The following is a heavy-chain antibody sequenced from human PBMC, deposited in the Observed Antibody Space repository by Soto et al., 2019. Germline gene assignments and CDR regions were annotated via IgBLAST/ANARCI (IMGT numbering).Heavy chain of an antibody. D-gene: IGHD3-22*01. J-gene: IGHJ3*02. CDR1: GFTFSSYW. Sequence: GGSLRLSCAASGFTFSSYWMSWVRQAPGKGLEWVANIKQDGSEKYYVDSVRGRFTISRDNAKNSLYLQMNSLRAEDTALYYCAREVPITMIVVVIEDAFDIWGQGTMVTVS. CDR3: AREVPITMIVVVIEDAFDI. CDR2: IKQDGSEK. V-gene: IGHV3-7*05.